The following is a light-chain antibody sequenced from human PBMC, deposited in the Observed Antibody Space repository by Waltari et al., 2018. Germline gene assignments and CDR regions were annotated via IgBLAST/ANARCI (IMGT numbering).Light chain of an antibody. CDR3: YSYTTSGIYV. CDR1: NSDVGFYNR. Sequence: QSALTQPPSVSGSPGQSVTISCAGTNSDVGFYNRVSWYQQSPGTAPKLIGYQVSNRPSGVPDRFSGSKSGSTASLTISGLQAEDEADYYCYSYTTSGIYVFGTGTKVSVL. J-gene: IGLJ1*01. CDR2: QVS. V-gene: IGLV2-18*02.